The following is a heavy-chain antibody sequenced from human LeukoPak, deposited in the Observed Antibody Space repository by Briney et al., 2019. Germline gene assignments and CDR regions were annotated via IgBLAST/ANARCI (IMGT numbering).Heavy chain of an antibody. CDR3: ARDLYYYGSGSFWFDP. CDR1: GGSISSANYY. D-gene: IGHD3-10*01. V-gene: IGHV4-30-4*01. CDR2: ISYSGST. Sequence: SQTLSLTCTVSGGSISSANYYWNWIRQPPGKGLEWIGYISYSGSTHYNPSLKSRVTISVDTSKNQFSLKLSSVTAADTAVYYCARDLYYYGSGSFWFDPWGQGTLVTVSS. J-gene: IGHJ5*02.